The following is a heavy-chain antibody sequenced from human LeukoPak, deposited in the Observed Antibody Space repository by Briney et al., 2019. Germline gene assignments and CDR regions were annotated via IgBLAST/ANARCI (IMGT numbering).Heavy chain of an antibody. CDR2: ISWNSGSR. V-gene: IGHV3-9*01. Sequence: SLRLSCAASGFTFDDYAMHWVRPAPGKGLEWVSGISWNSGSRGYVDSVKGRFTISRDNAKNSLYLQMNSLRAEDTAFYYCAKDRHYDSSGQFDYWGQGTLVTVSS. D-gene: IGHD3-22*01. CDR1: GFTFDDYA. CDR3: AKDRHYDSSGQFDY. J-gene: IGHJ4*02.